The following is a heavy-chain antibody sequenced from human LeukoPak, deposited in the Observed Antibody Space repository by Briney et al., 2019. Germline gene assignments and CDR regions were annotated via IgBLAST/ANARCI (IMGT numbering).Heavy chain of an antibody. CDR2: IYPDDSDT. J-gene: IGHJ5*02. CDR1: GYSFTDYW. V-gene: IGHV5-51*01. Sequence: GESLKISCKGSGYSFTDYWIGWVRQMPGKGLEWMGIIYPDDSDTRYSASFQGQVTISADKSISTAYLQWSSLKASDTAMYYCARLIAAAGYNWFDPWGQGTLVTVSS. CDR3: ARLIAAAGYNWFDP. D-gene: IGHD6-13*01.